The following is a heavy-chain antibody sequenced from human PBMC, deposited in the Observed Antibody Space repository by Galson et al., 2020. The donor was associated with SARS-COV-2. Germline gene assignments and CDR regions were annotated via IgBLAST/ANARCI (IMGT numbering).Heavy chain of an antibody. Sequence: GGSLRLSCAASGFTFSSYGMHWVRQAPGKGLEWVAVIWYDGSNKYYADSVKGRFTISRDNSKNTLYLQMNSLRAEDTAVYYCARAQQLAHNGYYYYYYGMDVWGQGTTVTVSS. CDR2: IWYDGSNK. V-gene: IGHV3-33*01. D-gene: IGHD6-13*01. CDR3: ARAQQLAHNGYYYYYYGMDV. CDR1: GFTFSSYG. J-gene: IGHJ6*02.